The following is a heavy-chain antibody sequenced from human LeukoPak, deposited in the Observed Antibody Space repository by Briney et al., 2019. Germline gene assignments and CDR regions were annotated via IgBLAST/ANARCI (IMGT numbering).Heavy chain of an antibody. Sequence: GGSLRLSCAASGFTFSSYSMNWVRQAPGKGLEWVSSISSSSSYIYYADSVKGRFTISRDNAKSSLYLQMNSLRAEDTAVYYCARDRYGDSGEYFQHWGQGTLVTVSS. J-gene: IGHJ1*01. CDR3: ARDRYGDSGEYFQH. CDR1: GFTFSSYS. V-gene: IGHV3-21*01. CDR2: ISSSSSYI. D-gene: IGHD4-17*01.